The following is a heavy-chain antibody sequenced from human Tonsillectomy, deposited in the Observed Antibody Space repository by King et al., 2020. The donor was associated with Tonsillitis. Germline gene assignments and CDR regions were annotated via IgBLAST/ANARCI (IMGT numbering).Heavy chain of an antibody. CDR3: AKDVGARVAAAF. CDR2: ISWNSGSI. Sequence: VQLVESGGGLVQPGRSLRLSCAASGFIFDDYAMHWVRQAPGKVLEWASTISWNSGSIGYCASVNCRFTISRDNAKNSLLLQMNSLRSEDTALYYCAKDVGARVAAAFWGPGTLVTVSS. CDR1: GFIFDDYA. V-gene: IGHV3-9*01. D-gene: IGHD6-13*01. J-gene: IGHJ4*02.